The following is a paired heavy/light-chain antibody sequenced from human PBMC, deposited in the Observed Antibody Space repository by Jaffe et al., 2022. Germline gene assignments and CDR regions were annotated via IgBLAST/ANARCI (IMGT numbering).Light chain of an antibody. J-gene: IGKJ2*01. CDR3: QQYDNLPQYT. Sequence: DIQMTQSPSSLSASVGDRVTITCQASQDISNYLNWYQQKPGKAPKLLIYDASNLETGVPSRFSGSGSGTDFTFTISSLQPEDIATYYCQQYDNLPQYTFGQGTKLEIK. CDR1: QDISNY. V-gene: IGKV1-33*01. CDR2: DAS.
Heavy chain of an antibody. V-gene: IGHV1-69*01. CDR1: GGTFSSYA. D-gene: IGHD2-15*01. CDR3: AREGGQYCSGGSCYSHGGFDP. Sequence: QVQLVQSGAEVKKPGSSVKVSCKASGGTFSSYAISWVRQAPGQGLEWMGGIIPIFGTANYAQKFQGRVTITADESTSTAYMELSSLRSEDTAVYYCAREGGQYCSGGSCYSHGGFDPWGQGTLVTVSS. J-gene: IGHJ5*02. CDR2: IIPIFGTA.